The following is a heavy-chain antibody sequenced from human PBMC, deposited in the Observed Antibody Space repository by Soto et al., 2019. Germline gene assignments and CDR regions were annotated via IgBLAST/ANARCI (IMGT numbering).Heavy chain of an antibody. CDR2: TYYMSKWYN. D-gene: IGHD3-3*01. V-gene: IGHV6-1*01. CDR1: GDSVSSYSAA. CDR3: AKEPLDFWSGRYYYYGMDV. Sequence: PSQTLSLTCAISGDSVSSYSAAWHWIRQSPSRGLEWLGRTYYMSKWYNDYAVSVKSRMTINRDTSKNQFSLQLNSLTPEDTAVYYCAKEPLDFWSGRYYYYGMDVWGQGATVTVSS. J-gene: IGHJ6*02.